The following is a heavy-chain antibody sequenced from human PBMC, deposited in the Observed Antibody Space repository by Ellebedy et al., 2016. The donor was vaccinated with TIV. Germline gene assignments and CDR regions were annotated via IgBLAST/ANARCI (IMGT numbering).Heavy chain of an antibody. J-gene: IGHJ4*02. CDR1: GFTFSDHY. D-gene: IGHD3-10*01. V-gene: IGHV3-72*01. Sequence: GESLKISCAASGFTFSDHYMDWIRQAPGKGLEWVGRRRSKANSYTTEDAPSVKGRFTVSREDSKNSLYLQMNSLKTEDTAIYYCSRGRSGSCFEDWGQGTLVTVSS. CDR3: SRGRSGSCFED. CDR2: RRSKANSYTT.